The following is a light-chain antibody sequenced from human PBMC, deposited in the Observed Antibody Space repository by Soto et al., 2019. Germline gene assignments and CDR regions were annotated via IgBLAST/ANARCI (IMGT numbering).Light chain of an antibody. Sequence: EIVMTQSPATLSVSPGERATLSCRASQSVSSNLAWYQQKPGQAPSLIIYGASTRATGIPASFSGSGSGTEFTLTSSRLQSEDFAVYYCQKYKTWPLYTFGQGTKLEIK. CDR3: QKYKTWPLYT. CDR2: GAS. V-gene: IGKV3-15*01. CDR1: QSVSSN. J-gene: IGKJ2*01.